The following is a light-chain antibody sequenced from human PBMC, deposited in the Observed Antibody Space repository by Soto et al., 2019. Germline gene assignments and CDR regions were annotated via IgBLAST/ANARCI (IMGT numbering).Light chain of an antibody. CDR2: DVS. CDR1: SSDVGGYNY. V-gene: IGLV2-14*01. J-gene: IGLJ1*01. CDR3: SSYTSSSTYV. Sequence: QSALTQPASVSGSPGQSITISCTGTSSDVGGYNYVSWYQQHPGKAPKLMIYDVSHRPSGVSNRFSDSKSGNTASLTISGPQDEDEADYYCSSYTSSSTYVFGTGTKLTVL.